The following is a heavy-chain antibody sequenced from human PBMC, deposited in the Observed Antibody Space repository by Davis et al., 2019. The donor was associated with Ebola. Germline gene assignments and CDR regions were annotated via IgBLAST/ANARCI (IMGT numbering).Heavy chain of an antibody. Sequence: KVSCKGSGYSFTSYWIVWVRQMPGKGLECMGIIFPGDSDTRYSPSFQGQVTISADKSISTAYLQRSSLEASDSAIYYCARAYSSGWYNHFDYWGQGTLVTVSS. J-gene: IGHJ4*02. CDR1: GYSFTSYW. V-gene: IGHV5-51*01. CDR3: ARAYSSGWYNHFDY. CDR2: IFPGDSDT. D-gene: IGHD6-19*01.